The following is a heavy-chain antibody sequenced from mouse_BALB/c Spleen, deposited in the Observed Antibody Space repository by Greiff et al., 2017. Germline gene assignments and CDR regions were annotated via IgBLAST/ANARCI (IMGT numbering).Heavy chain of an antibody. CDR1: GFSLTSYG. V-gene: IGHV2-9*02. J-gene: IGHJ4*01. CDR2: IWAGGST. D-gene: IGHD1-1*01. CDR3: ARGAIYYYDSSSYYAMDY. Sequence: VKVVESGPGLVAPSQSLSITCTVSGFSLTSYGVHWVRQPPGKGLEWLGVIWAGGSTNYNSALMSRLSISKVNSKSHVFLTMNSLQTDDTAMYYCARGAIYYYDSSSYYAMDYWGQGTSVTVSS.